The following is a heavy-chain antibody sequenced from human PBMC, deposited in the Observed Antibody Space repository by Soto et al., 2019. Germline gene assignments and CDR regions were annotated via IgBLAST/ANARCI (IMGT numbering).Heavy chain of an antibody. V-gene: IGHV4-59*01. CDR3: TYGDQSRYYFDY. Sequence: SETLSLTYTVSGGSISSYYWSWIRQPPGKGLEWIGYIYYSGSTNYNPSLKSRDTISVDTSKNQFSLKLSSVTVADTAVYYCTYGDQSRYYFDYWGQGTLVTVSS. CDR1: GGSISSYY. J-gene: IGHJ4*02. CDR2: IYYSGST. D-gene: IGHD4-17*01.